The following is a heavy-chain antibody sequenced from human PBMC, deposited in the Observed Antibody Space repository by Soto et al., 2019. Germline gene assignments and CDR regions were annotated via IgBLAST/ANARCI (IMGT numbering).Heavy chain of an antibody. CDR1: GGSFSGYY. CDR2: INHSGST. J-gene: IGHJ5*02. D-gene: IGHD3-10*01. V-gene: IGHV4-34*01. CDR3: ARVWFGELYWFDP. Sequence: QVQLQQWGAGLLKPSETLSLTCAVYGGSFSGYYWSWIRQPPGKGLEWIGEINHSGSTNYNPSLKSRVTISVDTSKNQFSLKLSSVTAADTAVYYCARVWFGELYWFDPWGQGNLVTVSS.